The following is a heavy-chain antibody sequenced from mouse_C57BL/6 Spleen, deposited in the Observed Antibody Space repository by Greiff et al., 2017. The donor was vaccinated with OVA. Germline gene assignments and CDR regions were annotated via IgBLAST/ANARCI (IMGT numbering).Heavy chain of an antibody. CDR1: GFNIKDYY. D-gene: IGHD1-1*01. V-gene: IGHV14-2*01. J-gene: IGHJ2*01. CDR2: IDPEAGET. CDR3: ARGDWLRVDY. Sequence: VQLQQSGAELVKPGASVTLSCTASGFNIKDYYMHWVKQRTEQGLEWIGRIDPEAGETKYAPKFKGKATITADTSSNTAYLQLSSLTSEDTAVYYGARGDWLRVDYWGQGTTLTVSS.